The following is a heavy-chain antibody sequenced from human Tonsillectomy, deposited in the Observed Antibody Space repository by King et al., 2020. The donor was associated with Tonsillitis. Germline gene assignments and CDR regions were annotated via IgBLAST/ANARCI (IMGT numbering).Heavy chain of an antibody. Sequence: MQLQESGPGLVKPSETLSLTCTVSGGSISSYYWSWIRQPPGKGLEWIGYIYYSGRTNYNPSLKSRVTISGDTSKNQFSRKLSSVTAADTAVYYCAREDNYYFDYWGQGTLVTVSS. CDR1: GGSISSYY. CDR2: IYYSGRT. J-gene: IGHJ4*02. D-gene: IGHD1-1*01. CDR3: AREDNYYFDY. V-gene: IGHV4-59*01.